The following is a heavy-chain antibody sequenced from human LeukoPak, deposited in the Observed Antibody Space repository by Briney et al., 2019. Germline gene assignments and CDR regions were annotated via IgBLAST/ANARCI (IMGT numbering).Heavy chain of an antibody. Sequence: SETLSLTCTVSGGSISSYYWSWIRQPPGKGLEWIGYIYYSGSTNYNPSLKSRVTISVDTSKNQFSLKLSSVTAADTAVYYCAGGHSGLDYWGQGTLVTVSS. V-gene: IGHV4-59*01. D-gene: IGHD3-16*01. CDR3: AGGHSGLDY. CDR1: GGSISSYY. CDR2: IYYSGST. J-gene: IGHJ4*02.